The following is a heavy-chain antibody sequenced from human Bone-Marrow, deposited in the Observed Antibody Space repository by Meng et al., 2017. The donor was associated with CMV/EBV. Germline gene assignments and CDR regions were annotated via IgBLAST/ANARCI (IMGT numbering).Heavy chain of an antibody. CDR2: ISAAGTST. V-gene: IGHV3-23*01. J-gene: IGHJ4*02. D-gene: IGHD1-26*01. CDR1: GFTFSSYA. Sequence: CAASGFTFSSYAMGWVRRALGKGLEWVSLISAAGTSTNYADSVKGRFTISRDNSKNTLFLQMNSLRAEDTAVYYCVKRHNSGNYYFDNWGQGTLVTVSS. CDR3: VKRHNSGNYYFDN.